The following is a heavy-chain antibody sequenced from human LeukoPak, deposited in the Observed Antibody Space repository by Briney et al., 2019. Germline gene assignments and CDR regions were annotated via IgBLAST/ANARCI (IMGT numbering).Heavy chain of an antibody. CDR3: ANRAVAGSLRYYYYGMDV. CDR2: ISGSGGST. J-gene: IGHJ6*02. D-gene: IGHD6-19*01. CDR1: GFTFSSYA. V-gene: IGHV3-23*01. Sequence: GGSLRLSCAASGFTFSSYAMSWVRQAPGKGLEWVSAISGSGGSTYYADSVKGRFTISRDNSKNTLYLQMNSLRAEDTAVYYCANRAVAGSLRYYYYGMDVWGQGTTVTVSS.